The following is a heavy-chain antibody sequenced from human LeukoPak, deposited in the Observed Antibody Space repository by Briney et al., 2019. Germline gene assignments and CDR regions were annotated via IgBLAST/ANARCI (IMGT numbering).Heavy chain of an antibody. D-gene: IGHD6-6*01. CDR3: ARGVAARRNYYYYMDV. CDR1: GGSFSGYY. Sequence: PSETLSLTCAVYGGSFSGYYWSWIRQPPGKGLEWIGEINHSGSTNHNPSLKSRVTISVDTSKNQFSLKLSSVTAADTAVYYCARGVAARRNYYYYMDVWGKGTTVTVSS. J-gene: IGHJ6*03. V-gene: IGHV4-34*01. CDR2: INHSGST.